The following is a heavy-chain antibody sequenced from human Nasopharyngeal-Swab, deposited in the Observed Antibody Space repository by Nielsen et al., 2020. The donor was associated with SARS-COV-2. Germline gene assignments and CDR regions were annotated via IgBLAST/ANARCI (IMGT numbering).Heavy chain of an antibody. CDR1: GFTFSNYW. J-gene: IGHJ4*02. CDR2: ISADGSST. D-gene: IGHD6-13*01. V-gene: IGHV3-74*01. Sequence: GESLKISCAASGFTFSNYWVHWVRQVPGKGLVWVSRISADGSSTGYAESVRARFTISRDHAKDTLYLQMNSLRVEDTAVYYCARGYSTSGTNWGQGTLVTVTS. CDR3: ARGYSTSGTN.